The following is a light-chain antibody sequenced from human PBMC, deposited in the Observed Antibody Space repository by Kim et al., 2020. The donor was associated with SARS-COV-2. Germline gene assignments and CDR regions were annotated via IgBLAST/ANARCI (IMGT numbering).Light chain of an antibody. CDR2: VAS. J-gene: IGKJ5*01. CDR1: QHIRNW. CDR3: QHYDSYPIT. V-gene: IGKV1D-16*01. Sequence: ASVGDTVPITGRASQHIRNWLAWYQQKPGKAPKSLIYVASTLHSGVPSRFSGSGSGTDFTLTISSLQPEDFATYYCQHYDSYPITFGQGTRLEIK.